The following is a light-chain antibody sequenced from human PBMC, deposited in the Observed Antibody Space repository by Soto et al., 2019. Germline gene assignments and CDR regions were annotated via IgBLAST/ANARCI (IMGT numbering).Light chain of an antibody. Sequence: EIQMTQSPSTLSSSVGYKVTITCRSSQSISSWLAWYQQKPGKAPKLLIYKASSLESGVPSRFTGSGSGTEFPLTISSLQPDDFETYYCQHYNSDSWTFGQGTKVDIK. CDR1: QSISSW. CDR3: QHYNSDSWT. J-gene: IGKJ1*01. V-gene: IGKV1-5*03. CDR2: KAS.